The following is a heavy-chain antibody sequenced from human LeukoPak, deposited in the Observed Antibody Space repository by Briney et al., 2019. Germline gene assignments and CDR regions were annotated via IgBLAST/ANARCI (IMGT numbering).Heavy chain of an antibody. CDR3: ARWGLIVVVPAAMRRGWFDP. CDR1: GGSISSGSYY. V-gene: IGHV4-61*02. CDR2: IYTSGST. D-gene: IGHD2-2*01. Sequence: SETLSLTCTVSGGSISSGSYYWSWIRQPAGKGLEWIGRIYTSGSTNYNPSLKSRVTISVDTSKNQFSLKLSSVTAADTAVYYCARWGLIVVVPAAMRRGWFDPWGQGTLVTVSS. J-gene: IGHJ5*02.